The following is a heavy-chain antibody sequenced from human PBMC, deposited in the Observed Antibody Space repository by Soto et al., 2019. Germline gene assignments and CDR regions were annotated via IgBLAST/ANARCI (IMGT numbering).Heavy chain of an antibody. Sequence: ASVKVSCKASGYTFTSYGISWVRQAPGQGLEWMGWISAYNGNTNYAQKLQGRVTMTTDTSTSTAYMELRSLRSDDTAVYYCARDIVVVLAATGNNWFDPWGQGTLVPVYS. CDR3: ARDIVVVLAATGNNWFDP. CDR1: GYTFTSYG. D-gene: IGHD2-15*01. J-gene: IGHJ5*02. CDR2: ISAYNGNT. V-gene: IGHV1-18*04.